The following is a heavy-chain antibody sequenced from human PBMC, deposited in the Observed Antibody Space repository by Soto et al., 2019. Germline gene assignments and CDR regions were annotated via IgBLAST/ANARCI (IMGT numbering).Heavy chain of an antibody. Sequence: GASVKVSCKASGYTFTSYGISWVRQAPGQGLEWMGWISAYNGNTNYAQKLQGRVTMTTDTSTSTAYMELRSLRSDDTAVYYCAREVPITIFGVVIIPSGYYYYGMDVWGQGTTVTVSS. J-gene: IGHJ6*02. CDR3: AREVPITIFGVVIIPSGYYYYGMDV. V-gene: IGHV1-18*01. CDR2: ISAYNGNT. D-gene: IGHD3-3*01. CDR1: GYTFTSYG.